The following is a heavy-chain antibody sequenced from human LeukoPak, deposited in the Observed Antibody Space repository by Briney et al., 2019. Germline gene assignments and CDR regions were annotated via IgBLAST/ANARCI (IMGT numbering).Heavy chain of an antibody. D-gene: IGHD3-22*01. Sequence: PGGSLRLSCAASGFTFSSYWMSWVRQAPGKGLEWVANIKQDGSEKYYVDSVKGRFTISRDNAKNSLYLQMNSLRAEDTAVYYCARCPTSDHYYDSSGYFVWGQGTPVTVSS. CDR3: ARCPTSDHYYDSSGYFV. V-gene: IGHV3-7*01. J-gene: IGHJ4*02. CDR1: GFTFSSYW. CDR2: IKQDGSEK.